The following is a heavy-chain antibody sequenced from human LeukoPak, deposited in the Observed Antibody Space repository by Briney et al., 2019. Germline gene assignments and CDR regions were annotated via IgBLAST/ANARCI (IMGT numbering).Heavy chain of an antibody. CDR1: GGSINNKNYY. V-gene: IGHV4-39*01. D-gene: IGHD3-10*01. CDR2: AYYGVNT. Sequence: PSETLSLTCTVSGGSINNKNYYWDWVRQPPGKGLEWIGSAYYGVNTYYNPSLKSRVTISVDTSKNQFSLKLSSVTAADTAVYYCACTIWFGELFCFWGQGTMVTVSS. CDR3: ACTIWFGELFCF. J-gene: IGHJ3*01.